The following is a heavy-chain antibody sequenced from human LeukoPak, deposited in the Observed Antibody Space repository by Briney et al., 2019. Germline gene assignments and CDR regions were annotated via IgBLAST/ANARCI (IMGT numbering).Heavy chain of an antibody. Sequence: NPSETLSLTCAVSGAAFGGYYWNWIRQSPGEGLEWIGEINHFGSAKYNPSLKSRVTMSVDTSKNQVYLTLSSLTAADTAVYYCARGLRAYYDFWSGSIYFDPWGQGTLVTVSA. D-gene: IGHD3-3*01. CDR2: INHFGSA. CDR3: ARGLRAYYDFWSGSIYFDP. J-gene: IGHJ5*02. CDR1: GAAFGGYY. V-gene: IGHV4-34*01.